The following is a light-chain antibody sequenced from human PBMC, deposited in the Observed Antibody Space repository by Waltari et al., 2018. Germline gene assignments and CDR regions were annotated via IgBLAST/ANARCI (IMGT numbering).Light chain of an antibody. CDR2: GAS. V-gene: IGKV3-20*01. CDR1: QTVSSNF. J-gene: IGKJ4*01. CDR3: QQLDKYPLT. Sequence: ELVLTQSPGTLSLSPGERATLSCRASQTVSSNFLAWYLQKPGQAPRLLIYGASRGAVGIPDRFSGSGSGTDFTLTISRLEPEDFAVYYCQQLDKYPLTFGGGTKVEIK.